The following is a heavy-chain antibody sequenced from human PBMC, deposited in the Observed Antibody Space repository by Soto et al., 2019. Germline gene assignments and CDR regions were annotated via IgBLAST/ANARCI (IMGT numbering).Heavy chain of an antibody. V-gene: IGHV5-10-1*01. CDR3: GGSSDYYYYYGMDV. D-gene: IGHD3-16*01. J-gene: IGHJ6*02. CDR2: IDPSDSYT. Sequence: PGESLKISCQGSGYSFTSYWISWVRQMPGKGLEWMGRIDPSDSYTNYSPSFQGHVTISADKSISTAYLQWSSLKASDTAMYYCGGSSDYYYYYGMDVWGQGTTVTV. CDR1: GYSFTSYW.